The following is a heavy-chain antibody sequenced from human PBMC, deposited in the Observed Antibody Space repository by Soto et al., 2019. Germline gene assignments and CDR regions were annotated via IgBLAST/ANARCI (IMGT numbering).Heavy chain of an antibody. V-gene: IGHV1-18*01. CDR2: ISAYNGNT. CDR3: ARDLDPLTIFVPPHNYYYYYMDV. J-gene: IGHJ6*03. Sequence: ASVKVSCKASGYTFTSYGISWVRQAPGQGLEWMGWISAYNGNTNYAQKLQGRVTMTTDTSTSTAYMELRSLRSDDTAVYYCARDLDPLTIFVPPHNYYYYYMDVWGKGTTVTVSS. D-gene: IGHD3-3*01. CDR1: GYTFTSYG.